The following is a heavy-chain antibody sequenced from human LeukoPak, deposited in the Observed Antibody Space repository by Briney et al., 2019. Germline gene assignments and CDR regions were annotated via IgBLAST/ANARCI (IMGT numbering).Heavy chain of an antibody. CDR2: INSDGSST. CDR3: WGSTVTLNWFDP. D-gene: IGHD4-17*01. J-gene: IGHJ5*02. Sequence: PGGSLRLSCAASGFSFSIHGMGWVRRAPGKGLVWVSRINSDGSSTSYADSVKGRFTISRDNAKNTLYLQMNSLRAEDTAVYYCWGSTVTLNWFDPWGQGTLVTVSS. V-gene: IGHV3-74*01. CDR1: GFSFSIHG.